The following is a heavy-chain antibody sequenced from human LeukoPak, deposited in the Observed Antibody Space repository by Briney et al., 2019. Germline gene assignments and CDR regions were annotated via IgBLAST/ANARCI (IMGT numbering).Heavy chain of an antibody. Sequence: GGSLRLSCAASGFTFSSYWMSWVRQAPGKGLEWVGRIKSKTDGGTTDYAAPVKGRFTISRDDSKNTLYLQMNSLKTEDTAVYYCTTDRTTAMVTTWGQGTLVTVSS. CDR3: TTDRTTAMVTT. D-gene: IGHD5-18*01. CDR2: IKSKTDGGTT. J-gene: IGHJ5*02. CDR1: GFTFSSYW. V-gene: IGHV3-15*01.